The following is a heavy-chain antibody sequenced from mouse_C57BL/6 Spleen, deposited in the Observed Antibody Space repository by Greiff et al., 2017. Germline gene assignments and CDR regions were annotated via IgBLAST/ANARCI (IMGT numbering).Heavy chain of an antibody. CDR1: GYAFSSYW. V-gene: IGHV1-80*01. D-gene: IGHD2-4*01. CDR3: ARSKGHYDPSRPGFAY. CDR2: IYPGDGDT. Sequence: VKLQQSGAELVKPGASVKISCKASGYAFSSYWMNWVKQRPGKGLEWIGQIYPGDGDTTYNGKFKGKATLTADNASSTAYMQLSSLTSEDSAVYFCARSKGHYDPSRPGFAYWGQGTLVTVSA. J-gene: IGHJ3*01.